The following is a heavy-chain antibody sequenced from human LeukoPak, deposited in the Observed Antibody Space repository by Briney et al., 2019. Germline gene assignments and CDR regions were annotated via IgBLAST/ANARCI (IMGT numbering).Heavy chain of an antibody. D-gene: IGHD1-14*01. Sequence: PSGTLSLTCAVSGGSITTSTYYWAWIRQPPGKGLEWIGSIYSSGSTYYNPSLKSRVTISVDTSKNQFSLNLSSVTAADTAVYYCARDRKYYYHMDVWGKGTTVTVSS. CDR3: ARDRKYYYHMDV. CDR1: GGSITTSTYY. CDR2: IYSSGST. J-gene: IGHJ6*04. V-gene: IGHV4-39*07.